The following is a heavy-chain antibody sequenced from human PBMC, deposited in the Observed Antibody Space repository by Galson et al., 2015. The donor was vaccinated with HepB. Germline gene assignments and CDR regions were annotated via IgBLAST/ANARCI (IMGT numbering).Heavy chain of an antibody. J-gene: IGHJ4*02. V-gene: IGHV7-4-1*02. CDR2: INTNTGNP. CDR1: GYTFTSYA. CDR3: ASHCSGGSCYSSGFDY. D-gene: IGHD2-15*01. Sequence: KVSCKASGYTFTSYAMNWVRQAPGQGLEWMRWINTNTGNPTYAQGFTGRFVFSLDTSVSTAYLQISSLKAEDTAVYYCASHCSGGSCYSSGFDYRGQGTLVTVSS.